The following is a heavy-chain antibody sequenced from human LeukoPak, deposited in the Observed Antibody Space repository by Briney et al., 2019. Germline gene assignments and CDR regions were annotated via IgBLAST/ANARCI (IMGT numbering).Heavy chain of an antibody. J-gene: IGHJ4*02. V-gene: IGHV4-39*01. D-gene: IGHD5-18*01. CDR3: ARQVNGYSYGQVFDY. CDR2: IYYSGNT. Sequence: SETLSLTCTVSGGSISSSSYYWGWIRQPPGKGLEWIGSIYYSGNTYYNPSLKSRVTISVDASKNQFPLKLSSVTAADTAVYYCARQVNGYSYGQVFDYWGQGTLVTVSS. CDR1: GGSISSSSYY.